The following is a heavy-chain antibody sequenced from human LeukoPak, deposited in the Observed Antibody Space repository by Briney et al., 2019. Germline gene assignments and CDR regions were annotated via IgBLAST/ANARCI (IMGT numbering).Heavy chain of an antibody. J-gene: IGHJ4*02. CDR1: GFTVSSNY. CDR3: VRRAGGYSHPYDY. V-gene: IGHV3-53*01. D-gene: IGHD4-23*01. CDR2: IYSGGGT. Sequence: GGSLRLSCAVSGFTVSSNYMSWVRQAPGKGLEWVSLIYSGGGTYYADSVRGRFTISRDDSKNALYLQMNSLRAEDTAVYYCVRRAGGYSHPYDYWGQGTLVTVSS.